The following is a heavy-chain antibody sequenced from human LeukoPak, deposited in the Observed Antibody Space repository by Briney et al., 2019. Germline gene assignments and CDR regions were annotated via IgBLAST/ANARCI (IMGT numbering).Heavy chain of an antibody. CDR1: GYTFTGYY. Sequence: GASVKVSCKASGYTFTGYYMHWVRQAPGQGLEWMGIINPSGGSTSYAQKFQGRVTMTRDTSTSTVCMELSSLRSEDTAVYYCARDMSIAAHRYNWFDPWGQGTLVTVSS. CDR3: ARDMSIAAHRYNWFDP. J-gene: IGHJ5*02. CDR2: INPSGGST. V-gene: IGHV1-46*01. D-gene: IGHD6-6*01.